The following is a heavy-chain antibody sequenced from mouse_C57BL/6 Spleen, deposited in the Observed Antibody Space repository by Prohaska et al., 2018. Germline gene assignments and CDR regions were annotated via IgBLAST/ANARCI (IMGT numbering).Heavy chain of an antibody. D-gene: IGHD2-4*01. CDR2: IYPGSGST. J-gene: IGHJ4*01. V-gene: IGHV1-55*01. CDR3: ASGITRMDY. Sequence: TFTSYWITWVKQRPGQGLDWIGDIYPGSGSTNYNEKFKSKATLTVDTSSSTAYMQLSSLTSEDSAVYYCASGITRMDYWGQGTSVTVSS. CDR1: TFTSYW.